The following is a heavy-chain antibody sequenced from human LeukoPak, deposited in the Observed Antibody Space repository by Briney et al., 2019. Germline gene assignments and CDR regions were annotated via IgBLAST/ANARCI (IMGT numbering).Heavy chain of an antibody. Sequence: GGSLRLSCAASGFTFSNYWMTWVRQAPGKGLEWVGHINQDGSEEHYMDSSKARFTISRDNAKNSLSLQMNSLRAEDTAVYYCVRDGGVSGYDLLDYWGQGTLVTVSS. J-gene: IGHJ4*02. D-gene: IGHD5-12*01. V-gene: IGHV3-7*01. CDR1: GFTFSNYW. CDR2: INQDGSEE. CDR3: VRDGGVSGYDLLDY.